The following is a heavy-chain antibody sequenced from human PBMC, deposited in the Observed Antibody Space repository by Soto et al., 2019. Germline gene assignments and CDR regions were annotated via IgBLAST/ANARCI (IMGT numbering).Heavy chain of an antibody. CDR2: ISSSSSYI. Sequence: WGSLRLSCAASGFTFSSYSMNWVRQAPGKGLEWVSSISSSSSYIYYADSVKGRFTISRDNAKNSLYLQMNSLRSEDTAVYYCARVWDDILTGYYIHDYWGQGTLVTVSS. CDR1: GFTFSSYS. D-gene: IGHD3-9*01. V-gene: IGHV3-21*01. CDR3: ARVWDDILTGYYIHDY. J-gene: IGHJ4*02.